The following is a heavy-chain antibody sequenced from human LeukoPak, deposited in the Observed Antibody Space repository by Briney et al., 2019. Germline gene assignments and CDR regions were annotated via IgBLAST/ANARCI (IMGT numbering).Heavy chain of an antibody. CDR3: ARHRLWFGELLGLREGYYFDY. D-gene: IGHD3-10*01. J-gene: IGHJ4*02. CDR1: GGSITSYY. V-gene: IGHV4-59*01. CDR2: ISSSGST. Sequence: SETLSLTCTVSGGSITSYYWSWIRQPPGKGLEWIGYISSSGSTNYNPSLKNRVTMSVDTSKNQFSLKLSSVTAADTAVYYCARHRLWFGELLGLREGYYFDYWGQGTLVTVSS.